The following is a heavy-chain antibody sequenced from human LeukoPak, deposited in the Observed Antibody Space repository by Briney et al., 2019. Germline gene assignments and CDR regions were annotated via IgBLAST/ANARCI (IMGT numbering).Heavy chain of an antibody. CDR2: ITYSGDTT. Sequence: GGSLRLSCAASGFTFSSFAMSWLRQAPGKGLEWVSTITYSGDTTYSADSVKGRFTISRDNSKNTLYLQMNSLRAADTAVYYCAKDGVLSTSWYFYCDYWGQGTLVTVSS. CDR3: AKDGVLSTSWYFYCDY. CDR1: GFTFSSFA. V-gene: IGHV3-23*01. D-gene: IGHD2-2*01. J-gene: IGHJ4*02.